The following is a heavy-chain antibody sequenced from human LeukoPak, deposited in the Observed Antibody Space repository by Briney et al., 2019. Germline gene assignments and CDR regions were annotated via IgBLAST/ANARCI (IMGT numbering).Heavy chain of an antibody. CDR3: AITNYDDAFDP. J-gene: IGHJ5*02. D-gene: IGHD4-17*01. CDR1: GYTFTGYY. Sequence: GASVKVSCKASGYTFTGYYIHWVRQAPGQGLEWMGWMSPESGGTNIAQKFQGRVSMTRDTSITTAYMELSSLISDDTAVYFCAITNYDDAFDPWGQGTLVTVSS. CDR2: MSPESGGT. V-gene: IGHV1-2*02.